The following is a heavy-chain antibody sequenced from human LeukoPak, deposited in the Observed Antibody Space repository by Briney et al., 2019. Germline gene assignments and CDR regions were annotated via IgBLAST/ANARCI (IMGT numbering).Heavy chain of an antibody. CDR2: IYTSGST. CDR1: GGSFSSYY. CDR3: ARRPRSGYYLDY. V-gene: IGHV4-4*07. Sequence: SETLSLTCTVSGGSFSSYYWSWIRQPAGKGLEWIGRIYTSGSTNYNSSLKSRVTMSVDTSKNQVSLKLSSVAAADTAVYYCARRPRSGYYLDYWGQGTLVTVSS. J-gene: IGHJ4*02. D-gene: IGHD3-22*01.